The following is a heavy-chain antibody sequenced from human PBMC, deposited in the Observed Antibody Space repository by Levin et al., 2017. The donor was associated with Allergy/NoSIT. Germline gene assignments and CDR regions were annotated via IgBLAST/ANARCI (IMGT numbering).Heavy chain of an antibody. CDR2: IYHSGST. D-gene: IGHD2-21*02. CDR3: ARVWGDSNWFDP. V-gene: IGHV4-30-2*01. J-gene: IGHJ5*02. Sequence: KPSETLSLTCVVSGGSISSGGYSWSWIRQPPGKGLEWIGYIYHSGSTYYNPSLKSRVTVSEDWSKKQFSLKLSSVTAADTAVYYCARVWGDSNWFDPWGQGTLVIVSS. CDR1: GGSISSGGYS.